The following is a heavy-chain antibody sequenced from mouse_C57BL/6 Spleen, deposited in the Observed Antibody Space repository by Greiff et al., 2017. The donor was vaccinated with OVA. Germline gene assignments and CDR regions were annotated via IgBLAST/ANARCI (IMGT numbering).Heavy chain of an antibody. CDR2: IHPRSGNT. Sequence: QVQLKEPGAELARPGASVKLSCKASGYTFTSYGIRWVKQRTGQGLEWIGVIHPRSGNTYYNEKFKGKATLTADKSSSTAYMELRSLTSEDSAVYVCARIGPDGYYYAMDDWGQGTSVTVSS. V-gene: IGHV1-81*01. CDR3: ARIGPDGYYYAMDD. CDR1: GYTFTSYG. D-gene: IGHD2-3*01. J-gene: IGHJ4*01.